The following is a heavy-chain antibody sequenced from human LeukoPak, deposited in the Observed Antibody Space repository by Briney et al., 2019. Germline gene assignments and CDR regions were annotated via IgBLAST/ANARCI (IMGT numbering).Heavy chain of an antibody. V-gene: IGHV1-69*05. CDR2: IIPIFGTA. CDR3: ARSILKVGAKMGPKPSWFDP. Sequence: GASVKVSCKASGYTFTSYYMHWVRQAPGQGPEWMGGIIPIFGTANYAQKFQGRVTITTDESTSTAYMELSSLRSEDTAVYYCARSILKVGAKMGPKPSWFDPWGQGTLVTVSS. CDR1: GYTFTSYY. J-gene: IGHJ5*02. D-gene: IGHD1-26*01.